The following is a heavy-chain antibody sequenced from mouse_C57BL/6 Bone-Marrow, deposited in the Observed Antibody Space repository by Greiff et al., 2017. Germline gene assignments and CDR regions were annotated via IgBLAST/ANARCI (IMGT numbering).Heavy chain of an antibody. CDR1: GYTFTSYG. CDR3: ASRWLLPYYYAMDY. Sequence: VQLQQSGAELARPGASVKLSCKASGYTFTSYGISWVKQRTGQGLEWIGEIYPRSGNTYYNEKFKGKATLTADKSSSTAYMQLSSLTSEDSAVYYCASRWLLPYYYAMDYWGQGTSVTVSS. J-gene: IGHJ4*01. D-gene: IGHD2-3*01. V-gene: IGHV1-81*01. CDR2: IYPRSGNT.